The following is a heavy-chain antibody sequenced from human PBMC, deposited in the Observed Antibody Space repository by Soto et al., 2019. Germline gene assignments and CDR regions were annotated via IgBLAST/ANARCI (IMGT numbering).Heavy chain of an antibody. CDR2: INPSGGST. J-gene: IGHJ3*02. Sequence: ASVKVSCKASGYTFTSYYMHWVRQAPGQGLEWMGIINPSGGSTSYAQKFQGRVTMTRDTSTSTVYMELSSLRSEDTAVYYCARDGDNIVVVVTAKIVPAFDIWGQGTMVTVSS. CDR3: ARDGDNIVVVVTAKIVPAFDI. V-gene: IGHV1-46*01. D-gene: IGHD2-15*01. CDR1: GYTFTSYY.